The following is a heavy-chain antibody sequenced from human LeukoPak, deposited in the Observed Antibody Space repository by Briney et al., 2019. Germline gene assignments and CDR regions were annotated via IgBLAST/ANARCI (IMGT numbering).Heavy chain of an antibody. V-gene: IGHV3-74*01. J-gene: IGHJ3*02. Sequence: GGSLRLSCAASGFTFSSYWMHWVRQDPRKGLVWVSRINGDGRNINYADSVRGRFTISRDNAKNTLYLQMNTLRVEDTAVYYCAKPLDQLLSHDAFDIWGQGTMVTVSS. CDR1: GFTFSSYW. CDR2: INGDGRNI. CDR3: AKPLDQLLSHDAFDI. D-gene: IGHD2-2*01.